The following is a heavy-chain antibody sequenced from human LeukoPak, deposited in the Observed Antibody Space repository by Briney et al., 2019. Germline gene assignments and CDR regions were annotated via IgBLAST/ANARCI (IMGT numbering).Heavy chain of an antibody. V-gene: IGHV4-34*01. CDR2: INHSGST. Sequence: PSETLSLTCAVYGGSFRGYYWSWIRHPPGKRLEWTGEINHSGSTNYNPSLKSRVTISVDTSKNQFSLKLSSVTAADTAVYYCARGGGDYVWGSYRLDYWGQGTLVTVSS. CDR3: ARGGGDYVWGSYRLDY. J-gene: IGHJ4*02. D-gene: IGHD3-16*02. CDR1: GGSFRGYY.